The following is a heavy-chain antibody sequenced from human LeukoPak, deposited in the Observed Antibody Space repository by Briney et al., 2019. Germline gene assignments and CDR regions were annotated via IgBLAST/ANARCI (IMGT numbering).Heavy chain of an antibody. CDR1: GGSILSTNW. J-gene: IGHJ4*02. D-gene: IGHD2-21*02. V-gene: IGHV4-4*02. CDR2: VHLNGAT. CDR3: TRESGACSPFGF. Sequence: PSGTLSLTCAVSGGSILSTNWWSWVRQPPGKGLEWIGEVHLNGATNYNPSVEGRVTMSIVKSKNHLSLEVISVTAADTAMYYWTRESGACSPFGFRGQGTLVTVSS.